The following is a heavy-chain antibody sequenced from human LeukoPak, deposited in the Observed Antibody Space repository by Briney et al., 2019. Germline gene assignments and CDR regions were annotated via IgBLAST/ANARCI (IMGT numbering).Heavy chain of an antibody. CDR1: GGSVSSGSYY. CDR3: ARVGIAAAVHWYFDL. V-gene: IGHV4-61*01. CDR2: IYYSGST. D-gene: IGHD6-13*01. Sequence: SETLSLTCTVSGGSVSSGSYYWSWIRQPPGTGLEWIGYIYYSGSTNYNPSLKSRVTISVDTSKNQFSLKLSSVTAADTAVYYCARVGIAAAVHWYFDLWGRGTLVTVSS. J-gene: IGHJ2*01.